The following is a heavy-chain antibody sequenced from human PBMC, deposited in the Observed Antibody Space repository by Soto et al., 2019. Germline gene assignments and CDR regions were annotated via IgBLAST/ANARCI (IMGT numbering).Heavy chain of an antibody. CDR3: TRGTKGAGPPF. CDR2: ISSSSTNT. V-gene: IGHV3-48*02. D-gene: IGHD1-7*01. J-gene: IGHJ4*02. Sequence: QAPGRGLEWVSYISSSSTNTYYAASVRGRFTVSRDNAKNSLFLRMISLKDEDTVVHYCTRGTKGAGPPFWGRGTLVIVSS.